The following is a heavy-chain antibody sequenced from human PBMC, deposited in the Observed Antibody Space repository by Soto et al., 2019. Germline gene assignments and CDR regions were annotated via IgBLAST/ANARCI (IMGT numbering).Heavy chain of an antibody. Sequence: ASVKVSCKASGYTFTSYDINWLRQATGQGLEWMGWMNPNSGNTGYAQKFQGRVTMTRNTSISTAYMELSSLRSEDTAVYYCWVWAARPYYYYGMDVWGQGTTVTVSS. CDR3: WVWAARPYYYYGMDV. CDR1: GYTFTSYD. V-gene: IGHV1-8*01. CDR2: MNPNSGNT. J-gene: IGHJ6*02. D-gene: IGHD6-6*01.